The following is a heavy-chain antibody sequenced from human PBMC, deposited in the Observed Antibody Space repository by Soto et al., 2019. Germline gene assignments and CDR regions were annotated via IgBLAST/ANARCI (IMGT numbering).Heavy chain of an antibody. D-gene: IGHD6-19*01. CDR3: ARIWYSSGWYFHYGMDV. CDR1: GFSLSSAGMG. Sequence: SGPTLVNPTETVTLTCTVPGFSLSSAGMGVSWIRQPPGKALEWLAHIFSNDEKSYSIFLKNRVTISKDTSQSQVVLTMTNMDPVDTATYYCARIWYSSGWYFHYGMDVWGQGTTVTVSS. CDR2: IFSNDEK. V-gene: IGHV2-26*01. J-gene: IGHJ6*02.